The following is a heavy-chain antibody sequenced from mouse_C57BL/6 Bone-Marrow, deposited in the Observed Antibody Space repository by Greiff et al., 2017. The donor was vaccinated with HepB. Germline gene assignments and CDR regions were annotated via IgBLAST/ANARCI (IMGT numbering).Heavy chain of an antibody. CDR3: SEDSAVYYGACRQYYGSSYGYFDV. V-gene: IGHV1-87*01. CDR2: GQGLEWIG. CDR1: YTFFRRVH. J-gene: IGHJ1*03. Sequence: QVQLKESGPELARPWASVKISCQAFYTFFRRVHFAIRDTNYWLQRVKQRPGQGLEWIGAIYPGNGDTRYNQKFKGKATLTADKSSSSSYMQLSILTSEDSAVYYGACRQYYGSSYGYFDVWGTGTTVTVSS. D-gene: IGHD1-1*01.